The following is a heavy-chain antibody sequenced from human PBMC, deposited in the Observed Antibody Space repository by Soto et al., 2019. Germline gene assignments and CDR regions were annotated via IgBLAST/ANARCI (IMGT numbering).Heavy chain of an antibody. V-gene: IGHV5-51*01. D-gene: IGHD2-2*01. J-gene: IGHJ6*02. CDR1: GYSFTSYW. CDR3: ARSGCSSTSCFGYYYGMDV. CDR2: IYPGDSDT. Sequence: PGESLKISCKGSGYSFTSYWIGWVRQMPGKGLEWMGIIYPGDSDTRYSPSFQGQVTIPADKSISTAYLQWSSLKASDTAMYYCARSGCSSTSCFGYYYGMDVWGQGTTVTVSS.